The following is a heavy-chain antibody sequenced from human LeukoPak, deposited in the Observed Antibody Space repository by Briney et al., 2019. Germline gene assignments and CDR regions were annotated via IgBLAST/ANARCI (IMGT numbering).Heavy chain of an antibody. V-gene: IGHV4-39*01. CDR3: ARHAYCGGDCFGGAFEI. J-gene: IGHJ3*02. CDR1: GDSISSRTYY. CDR2: IYYSGST. Sequence: PSETLSLTCTVSGDSISSRTYYWGWIRQPPGKGLEWIGNIYYSGSTYCNPSLKSRVTISVDTSRDQFSLKLNSVTAADTAVYYCARHAYCGGDCFGGAFEIWGQGTMVTVSS. D-gene: IGHD2-21*02.